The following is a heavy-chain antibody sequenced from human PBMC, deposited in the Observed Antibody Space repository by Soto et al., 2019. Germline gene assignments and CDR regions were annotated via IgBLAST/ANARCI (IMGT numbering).Heavy chain of an antibody. CDR1: GFTFSSYG. J-gene: IGHJ4*02. CDR2: ISYDGSNK. CDR3: AKVRVVVPAAMSSYFDY. V-gene: IGHV3-30*18. Sequence: QVQLVESGGGVVQPGRSLRLSCAASGFTFSSYGMHWVRQAPGKGLEWVAVISYDGSNKYYADSVKGRFTISRDNSKNTLYLQMNRLRAEDTAVYYCAKVRVVVPAAMSSYFDYWGQGTLVTVSS. D-gene: IGHD2-2*01.